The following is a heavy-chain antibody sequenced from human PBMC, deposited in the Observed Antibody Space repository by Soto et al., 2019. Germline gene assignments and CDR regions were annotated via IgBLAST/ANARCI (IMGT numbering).Heavy chain of an antibody. CDR3: ASGGGFGGFFGARGSYFDY. CDR2: IYPGDSDT. J-gene: IGHJ4*02. D-gene: IGHD3-10*01. V-gene: IGHV5-51*01. Sequence: GESLKISCKGSGYSFTSYWIGWVRQMPGKGLEWMGIIYPGDSDTRYSPSFQGQVTISADKSISTAYLQWSSLKASDTAMYYCASGGGFGGFFGARGSYFDYWGQGTLVTVSS. CDR1: GYSFTSYW.